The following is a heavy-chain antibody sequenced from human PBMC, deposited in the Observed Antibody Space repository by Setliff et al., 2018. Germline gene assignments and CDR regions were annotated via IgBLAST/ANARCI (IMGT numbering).Heavy chain of an antibody. D-gene: IGHD2-15*01. V-gene: IGHV1-18*01. CDR1: GYTFTSYG. CDR3: ARGSRSGGKGGYNWFDP. CDR2: ISTYNGDT. J-gene: IGHJ5*02. Sequence: ASVKVSCKASGYTFTSYGISWVRQAPGQGLEWMGWISTYNGDTDYAQKLQDRLTMTTDTSTSTVYMELRSLRSDDTAVYYCARGSRSGGKGGYNWFDPWGQGTLVTVSS.